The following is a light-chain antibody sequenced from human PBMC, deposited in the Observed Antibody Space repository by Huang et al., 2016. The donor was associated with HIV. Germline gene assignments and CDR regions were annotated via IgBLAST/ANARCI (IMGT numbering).Light chain of an antibody. V-gene: IGKV1-8*01. Sequence: AIRMTQSPSSLSASTGDRVNITCRASQDINNFLAWYQQKPGKAPTLVIYAASILETGVPSRFSGSGSGTEFNLSISCLQSEDFATYYCQQYYSYRTFGQGTQVEIK. CDR2: AAS. J-gene: IGKJ1*01. CDR1: QDINNF. CDR3: QQYYSYRT.